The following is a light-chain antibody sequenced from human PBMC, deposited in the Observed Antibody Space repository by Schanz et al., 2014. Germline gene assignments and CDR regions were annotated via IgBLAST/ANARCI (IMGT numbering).Light chain of an antibody. CDR2: GAS. CDR1: QSITSDH. Sequence: EMVLTQSPGTLSLSPGDRATLSCRASQSITSDHLAWYQQKPGQAPRLLIYGASTRATGVPARFSGSGSGTEFTLTISSLQSEDFAVYYCQQYDSSALTFGPGTKLDLK. CDR3: QQYDSSALT. V-gene: IGKV3-20*01. J-gene: IGKJ3*01.